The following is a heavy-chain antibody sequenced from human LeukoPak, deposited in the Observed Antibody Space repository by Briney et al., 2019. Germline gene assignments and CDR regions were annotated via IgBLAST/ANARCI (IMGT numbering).Heavy chain of an antibody. J-gene: IGHJ4*02. CDR3: ARDRYSYGFALDC. Sequence: GGSLRLSCAASGFTVSNNYMSWVRQAPGKGLEWVSVVYSGGSTYSAVSVKGRFTISRDNSKNTLYLQMNSLRAEDSAVYYCARDRYSYGFALDCWGQGTLVTVSS. D-gene: IGHD5-18*01. V-gene: IGHV3-66*02. CDR1: GFTVSNNY. CDR2: VYSGGST.